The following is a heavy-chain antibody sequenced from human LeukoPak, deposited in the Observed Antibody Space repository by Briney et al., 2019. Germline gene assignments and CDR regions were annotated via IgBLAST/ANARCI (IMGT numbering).Heavy chain of an antibody. CDR1: GFSFRNYG. CDR2: ISGNGVTT. Sequence: PGGSLRLSCAASGFSFRNYGMSWVRQAPGKGLEWGSIISGNGVTTYSANSVKGRFTISRDNSKNSLYLQMNSLRAEDTAVYYCAKDERNWNYNLASQTYDWGQGTLVTVSS. D-gene: IGHD1-7*01. V-gene: IGHV3-23*01. CDR3: AKDERNWNYNLASQTYD. J-gene: IGHJ4*02.